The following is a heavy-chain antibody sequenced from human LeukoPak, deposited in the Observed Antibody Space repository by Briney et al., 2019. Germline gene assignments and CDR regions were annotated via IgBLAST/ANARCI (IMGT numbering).Heavy chain of an antibody. Sequence: NPSETLSLTCAVYGGSFSDYYWTWIRQPPGKGLEWIGEINHSGSTNYNPSLKSRVTISVDTSKNQFSLKLSSVTAADTAVYYCATPPTMVRGVIHDTWGQGTLVSVSS. J-gene: IGHJ4*02. CDR2: INHSGST. D-gene: IGHD3-10*01. CDR1: GGSFSDYY. V-gene: IGHV4-34*01. CDR3: ATPPTMVRGVIHDT.